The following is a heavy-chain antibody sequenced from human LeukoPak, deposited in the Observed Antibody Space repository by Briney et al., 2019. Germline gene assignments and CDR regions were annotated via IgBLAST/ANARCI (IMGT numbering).Heavy chain of an antibody. D-gene: IGHD3-10*01. Sequence: GGSLRLSCTASGFTFDDFAMHWVRQVPGKGLEWVSGITGNSGALHYADSVKGRFTISRDNARKSLYLQISSLIPEDTALYYCVKDIVGTMIRGVIRSWGEGTLVTVSS. CDR1: GFTFDDFA. CDR3: VKDIVGTMIRGVIRS. V-gene: IGHV3-9*01. CDR2: ITGNSGAL. J-gene: IGHJ4*02.